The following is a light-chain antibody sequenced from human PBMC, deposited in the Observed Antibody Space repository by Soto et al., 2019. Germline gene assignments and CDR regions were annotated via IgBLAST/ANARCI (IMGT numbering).Light chain of an antibody. J-gene: IGKJ5*01. CDR1: QSVSSY. CDR3: QQRSNWPIT. Sequence: EIVLTQSPATLSLSPGERATLSFRASQSVSSYLAWHQPKPGQAPRLLIYDASNRATGIPARFSGSGSGTDFTLTISSLEPEDFAVYYCQQRSNWPITFGQGTRLEI. CDR2: DAS. V-gene: IGKV3-11*01.